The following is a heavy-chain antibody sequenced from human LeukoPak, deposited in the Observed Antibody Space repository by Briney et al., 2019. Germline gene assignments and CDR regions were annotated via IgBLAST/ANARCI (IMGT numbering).Heavy chain of an antibody. V-gene: IGHV3-23*01. CDR3: AKEANLYYYYGMDV. CDR2: ISGSGGST. D-gene: IGHD4/OR15-4a*01. J-gene: IGHJ6*02. Sequence: GGSLRLSCAASGFTVSSNYMSWVRQAPGKGLEWVSAISGSGGSTYYADSVKGRFTISRDNSKNTLYLQMNSLRAEDTAVYYCAKEANLYYYYGMDVWGQGTTVTVSS. CDR1: GFTVSSNY.